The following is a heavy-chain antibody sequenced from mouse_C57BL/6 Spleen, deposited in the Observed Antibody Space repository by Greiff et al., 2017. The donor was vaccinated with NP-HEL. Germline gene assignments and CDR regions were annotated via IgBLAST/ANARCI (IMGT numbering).Heavy chain of an antibody. J-gene: IGHJ4*01. CDR2: ISSGGDYI. Sequence: EVNLVESGEGLVKPGGSLKLSCAASGFTFSSYAMSWVRQTPAKRLEWVAYISSGGDYIYYADTVKGRFTISRDNARNTLYLQMSSLKSEDTAMYYCTRVSYYSNFYAMDYWGQGTSVTVSS. CDR1: GFTFSSYA. D-gene: IGHD2-5*01. V-gene: IGHV5-9-1*02. CDR3: TRVSYYSNFYAMDY.